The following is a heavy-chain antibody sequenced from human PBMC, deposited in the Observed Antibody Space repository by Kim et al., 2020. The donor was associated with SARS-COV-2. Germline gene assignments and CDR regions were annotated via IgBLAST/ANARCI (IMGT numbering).Heavy chain of an antibody. Sequence: ASVKVSCKASGYTFTSYGMHWVRQAPGQRLEWMGWINAGTGNTKYSQKFEGRVTITRATSASTAYMALSSPRSEDTAVYYCARDHRSCSSSTCYGEAIDYWGQGTLVTVSS. V-gene: IGHV1-3*01. CDR1: GYTFTSYG. D-gene: IGHD2-2*01. CDR3: ARDHRSCSSSTCYGEAIDY. CDR2: INAGTGNT. J-gene: IGHJ4*02.